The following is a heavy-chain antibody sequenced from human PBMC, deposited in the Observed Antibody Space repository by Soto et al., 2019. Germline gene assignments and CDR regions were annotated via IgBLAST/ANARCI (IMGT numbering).Heavy chain of an antibody. Sequence: GGSLRLSCSASGFSFGSNSMARVRQAPGKGLEWVSSISDTAHRIFHADSVKGRFTISRDNSRNSLYLHMNSLRDEDTALYYCVILALGRFDFWGQGTLVTVYS. CDR1: GFSFGSNS. CDR2: ISDTAHRI. J-gene: IGHJ4*02. CDR3: VILALGRFDF. V-gene: IGHV3-23*01. D-gene: IGHD1-26*01.